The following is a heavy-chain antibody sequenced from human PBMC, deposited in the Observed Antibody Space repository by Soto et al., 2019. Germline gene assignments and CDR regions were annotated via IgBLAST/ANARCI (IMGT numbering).Heavy chain of an antibody. CDR1: GGSISSGGYS. CDR3: AKGPSQ. CDR2: IYHSGST. J-gene: IGHJ4*02. V-gene: IGHV4-30-2*01. Sequence: QLQLQESGSGLVKPSQTLSLTCAVSGGSISSGGYSWSWIRQPPGKGLEWIGYIYHSGSTYYNPSLKSRGHLTRRRAQDPVLPEPSSGAGAGNALVFWAKGPSQRGQGTLVTVSS.